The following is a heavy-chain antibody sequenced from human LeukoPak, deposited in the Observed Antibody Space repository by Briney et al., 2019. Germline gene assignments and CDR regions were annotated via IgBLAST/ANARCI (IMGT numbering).Heavy chain of an antibody. D-gene: IGHD3-22*01. CDR2: ISGSDYTT. V-gene: IGHV3-23*01. J-gene: IGHJ2*01. Sequence: QSGGSLRLSCAASGFTFDDYAMHWVRQAPGKGLEWVSAISGSDYTTYYADSVKGRFTISRDNSMNTLFLQMNSLRADDTAVYYCAKSGPYDSRHYYHWYFDLWGRGTLVTVSS. CDR1: GFTFDDYA. CDR3: AKSGPYDSRHYYHWYFDL.